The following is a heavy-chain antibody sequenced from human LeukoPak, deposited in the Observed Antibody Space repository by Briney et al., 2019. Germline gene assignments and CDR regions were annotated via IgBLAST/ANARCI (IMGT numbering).Heavy chain of an antibody. Sequence: PGGSLRLSCAASGFTFSSYGMHWVRQAPGKGLEWVANIKQDGSEQYYVDSVKGRFTVSRDNAKNSLYLQMNSLRAEDTAVYYCAKFTPRGTSDAFDIWGQGTMVTVSS. CDR3: AKFTPRGTSDAFDI. CDR2: IKQDGSEQ. J-gene: IGHJ3*02. V-gene: IGHV3-7*01. CDR1: GFTFSSYG. D-gene: IGHD6-25*01.